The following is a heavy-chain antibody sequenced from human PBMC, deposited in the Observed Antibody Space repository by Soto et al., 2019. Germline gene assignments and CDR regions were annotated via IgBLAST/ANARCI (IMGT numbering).Heavy chain of an antibody. J-gene: IGHJ6*03. CDR3: TLQLLDYMDV. V-gene: IGHV4-39*01. CDR2: IHYSGST. Sequence: SETLSLTCTVSGGSIMSTSYYWGWLRQPPGKGPEWIGSIHYSGSTYYNPSLKSRVTMSVDTSKNQFSLELNSVTAADTAVFYCTLQLLDYMDVWGEGTTATVSS. CDR1: GGSIMSTSYY.